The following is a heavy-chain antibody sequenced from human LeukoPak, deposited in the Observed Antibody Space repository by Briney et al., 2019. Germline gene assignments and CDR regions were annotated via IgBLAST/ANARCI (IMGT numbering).Heavy chain of an antibody. CDR1: GFTVSSNY. CDR2: IYSGGST. Sequence: GGSLRLSCAASGFTVSSNYMSWVRQAPGKGLEWVSVIYSGGSTYYADSVKGRFTISRDNSKNTLYLQMNSLRAEDTAVYYCARDNTGYSSSWTWDDAFDIWGQGTMVTVSS. V-gene: IGHV3-53*05. J-gene: IGHJ3*02. D-gene: IGHD6-13*01. CDR3: ARDNTGYSSSWTWDDAFDI.